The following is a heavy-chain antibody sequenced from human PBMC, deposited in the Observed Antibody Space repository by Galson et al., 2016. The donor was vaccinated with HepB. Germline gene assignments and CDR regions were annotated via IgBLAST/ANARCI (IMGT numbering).Heavy chain of an antibody. J-gene: IGHJ6*02. CDR3: AKDRVDFWNADYTGDYHGMDV. V-gene: IGHV3-9*01. D-gene: IGHD3-3*01. Sequence: SLRLSCAASGLRFDDHAMHWVRQAPGKGLEWVSSIRWNSGTTAYADSVKGRFTISRDNAKNSLYLQMNSLRAEDTALYYCAKDRVDFWNADYTGDYHGMDVWGQGTTVTVSS. CDR1: GLRFDDHA. CDR2: IRWNSGTT.